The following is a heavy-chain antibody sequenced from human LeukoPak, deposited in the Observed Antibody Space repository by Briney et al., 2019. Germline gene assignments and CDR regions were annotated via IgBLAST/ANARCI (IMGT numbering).Heavy chain of an antibody. J-gene: IGHJ4*02. Sequence: SETLSLTCAVSGDSITSGPYSWIWIRQSPGKALEWIGHIFHGGSANYNPSLYSRVTISLDMSNNQFSLSLTSVTAADTAVYFCARGRGQQLFDYWGQGILVAVSS. CDR1: GDSITSGPYS. CDR3: ARGRGQQLFDY. V-gene: IGHV4-30-2*06. CDR2: IFHGGSA. D-gene: IGHD6-13*01.